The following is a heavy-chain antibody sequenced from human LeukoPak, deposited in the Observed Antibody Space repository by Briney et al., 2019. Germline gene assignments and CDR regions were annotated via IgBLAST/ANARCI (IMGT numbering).Heavy chain of an antibody. J-gene: IGHJ5*02. D-gene: IGHD4-17*01. Sequence: GASVTVSCKATGDTLANYGITWVRQAPGQGLEWMGWNTGYSGNTNYPQHFQGRVTMTTERPTRTAYLELRSLRSDDTAVYYCARVTVVTRSPWSWGPKEIGQEVNWFDPWGQGTLIIVSS. V-gene: IGHV1-18*04. CDR1: GDTLANYG. CDR2: NTGYSGNT. CDR3: ARVTVVTRSPWSWGPKEIGQEVNWFDP.